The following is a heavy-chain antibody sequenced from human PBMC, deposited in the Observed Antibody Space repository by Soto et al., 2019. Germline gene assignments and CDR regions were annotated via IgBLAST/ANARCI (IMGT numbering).Heavy chain of an antibody. Sequence: ASVKVSRKASGYTVTSYGVSWVRQAPGQGLEWMGWISAYNGNTNYAQKLQGRVTMTTDTSTSTAYMELRSLRSDDTAVYYCARHHSTMVRGVNPYFQHWGQGTLVTVSS. CDR3: ARHHSTMVRGVNPYFQH. CDR2: ISAYNGNT. J-gene: IGHJ1*01. V-gene: IGHV1-18*01. D-gene: IGHD3-10*01. CDR1: GYTVTSYG.